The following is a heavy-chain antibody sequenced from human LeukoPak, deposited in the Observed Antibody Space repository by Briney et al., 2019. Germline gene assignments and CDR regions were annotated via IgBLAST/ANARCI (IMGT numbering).Heavy chain of an antibody. V-gene: IGHV4-34*01. D-gene: IGHD6-6*01. CDR3: ARGPRIAARPQRLYYFDY. CDR2: INHSGST. CDR1: GGSFSGYY. Sequence: SETPSLTCAVYGGSFSGYYWSWIRQPPGKGLEWIGEINHSGSTNYNPSLKSRVTISVDTSKNQFSLKLSSVTAADTAVYYCARGPRIAARPQRLYYFDYWGQGTLVTVSS. J-gene: IGHJ4*02.